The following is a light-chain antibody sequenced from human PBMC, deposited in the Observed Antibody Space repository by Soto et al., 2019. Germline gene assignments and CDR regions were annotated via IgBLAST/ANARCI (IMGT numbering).Light chain of an antibody. V-gene: IGKV1-27*01. CDR2: AAS. Sequence: DIQMTQSPSSLSASVGDRVTITCRASQGISNFLAWYQHKPGKVPKLLIYAASTLQLGVPSRFSGSGSGTDFTLTISSLQPEDVATYYCQKYKSAPSLAFGGGTKVAIK. CDR1: QGISNF. CDR3: QKYKSAPSLA. J-gene: IGKJ4*01.